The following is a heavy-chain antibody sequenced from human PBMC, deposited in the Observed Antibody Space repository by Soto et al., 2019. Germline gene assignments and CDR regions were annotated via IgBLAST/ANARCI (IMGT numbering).Heavy chain of an antibody. CDR3: AKCPNYYYGMDV. V-gene: IGHV3-23*01. CDR2: ISGSGGST. CDR1: GFTFSSYA. J-gene: IGHJ6*02. Sequence: HPGGSLRLSCAASGFTFSSYAMSWVRQAPGKGLEWVSAISGSGGSTYYADSVKGRFTISRDNSKNTLYLQMNSLRAEDTAVYYCAKCPNYYYGMDVWGQGTTVTVSS.